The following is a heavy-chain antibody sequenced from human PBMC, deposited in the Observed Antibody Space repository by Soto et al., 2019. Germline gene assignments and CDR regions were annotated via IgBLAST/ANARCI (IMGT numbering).Heavy chain of an antibody. V-gene: IGHV3-48*03. CDR2: ISSSGSTI. J-gene: IGHJ4*02. Sequence: EVQLVESGGGLVQPGGSLRLSCAASGFTFSSYEMNWVRQAPGKGLEWVSYISSSGSTIYYTDSVKGRFTISRDNAKNSLYLQMNSLRAEDTAVYYCARAGSSSWSPVLFDYWGQGTLVTVSS. D-gene: IGHD6-13*01. CDR1: GFTFSSYE. CDR3: ARAGSSSWSPVLFDY.